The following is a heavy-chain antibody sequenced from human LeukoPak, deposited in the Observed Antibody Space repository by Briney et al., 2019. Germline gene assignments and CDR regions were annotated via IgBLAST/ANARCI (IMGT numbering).Heavy chain of an antibody. D-gene: IGHD3-3*01. Sequence: SGGSLRLSCAASGLIYISAWMSWVRQAPGKGLEWVGRIKSKNDGGTTDYAAPVKGRFTITRDDSKNTLYMQMNGLKTEDTAVYYCTTNYFDFWSDYSNFFDYWGQGTLVTVSS. CDR2: IKSKNDGGTT. CDR1: GLIYISAW. CDR3: TTNYFDFWSDYSNFFDY. V-gene: IGHV3-15*01. J-gene: IGHJ4*02.